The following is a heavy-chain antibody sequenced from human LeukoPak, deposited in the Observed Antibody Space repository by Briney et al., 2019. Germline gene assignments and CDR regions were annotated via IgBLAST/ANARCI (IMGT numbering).Heavy chain of an antibody. CDR1: GGSISSYY. D-gene: IGHD5-18*01. V-gene: IGHV4-59*01. CDR3: ARAAPPGYSYALIFDY. CDR2: IYYSGST. Sequence: PSETLSLTCTVSGGSISSYYWSWIRQPPGKGLAWIEYIYYSGSTNYNPSLKSRVTISVDTSKNQFSLKLSSVTAADTAVYYCARAAPPGYSYALIFDYWGQGNLVTVSS. J-gene: IGHJ4*02.